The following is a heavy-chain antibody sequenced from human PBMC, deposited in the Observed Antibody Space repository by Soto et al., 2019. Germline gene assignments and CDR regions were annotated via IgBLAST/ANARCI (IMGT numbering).Heavy chain of an antibody. Sequence: SHTLSLTDAISVGNVCSNSSAWNWIRQSPSRGLEWLGRTYYRYKWSSNYAVSVKSRITINPDTSKNQFSLQLRSVTPDYTAMYYCARNGDSLVAYRVQGTLVPVSS. J-gene: IGHJ4*02. CDR2: TYYRYKWSS. D-gene: IGHD6-6*01. V-gene: IGHV6-1*01. CDR3: ARNGDSLVAY. CDR1: VGNVCSNSSA.